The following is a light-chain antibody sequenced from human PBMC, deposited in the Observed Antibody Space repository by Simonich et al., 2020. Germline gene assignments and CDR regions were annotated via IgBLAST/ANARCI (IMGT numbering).Light chain of an antibody. CDR3: QQYDNLGLT. CDR2: DAS. CDR1: QDISNC. J-gene: IGKJ4*01. Sequence: DIQMTQSPSSLSASVGDRVTITFPASQDISNCLNWYQQKPGKAPKLLIYDASNLETGAPSRFSGSGSGTDFTFTISRLQPEDIATYYCQQYDNLGLTFGGGTKVEIK. V-gene: IGKV1-33*01.